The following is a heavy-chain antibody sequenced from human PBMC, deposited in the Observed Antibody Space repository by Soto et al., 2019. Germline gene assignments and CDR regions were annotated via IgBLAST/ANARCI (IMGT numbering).Heavy chain of an antibody. CDR1: GDSVSSNSAA. CDR3: ARDIIAAAARWFDP. J-gene: IGHJ5*02. Sequence: SQTLSLTCAISGDSVSSNSAAWNWIRRSPSGGLEWLGRTYYRSRWYNDYAVSVKSRITINPDTSKNQFSLKLSSVTAADTAVYYCARDIIAAAARWFDPWGQGTLVTVSS. V-gene: IGHV6-1*01. D-gene: IGHD6-13*01. CDR2: TYYRSRWYN.